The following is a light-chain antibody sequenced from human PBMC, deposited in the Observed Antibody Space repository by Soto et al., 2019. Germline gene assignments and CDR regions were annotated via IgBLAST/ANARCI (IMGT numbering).Light chain of an antibody. Sequence: QSVLTQPPSVSAAPGQKVTISCFGSTSNIGNNYVSWYQQVPGTAPKLLIYDNDRRPSGIPDRFSASKSGTSATLGITGLQTGDEADYYCGTWDDSLSGGGVFGGGTKLTVL. CDR2: DND. CDR1: TSNIGNNY. V-gene: IGLV1-51*01. J-gene: IGLJ3*02. CDR3: GTWDDSLSGGGV.